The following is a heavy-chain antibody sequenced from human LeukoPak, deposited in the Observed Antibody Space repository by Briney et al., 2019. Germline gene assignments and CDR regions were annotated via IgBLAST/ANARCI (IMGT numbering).Heavy chain of an antibody. CDR1: GYTFTGYY. J-gene: IGHJ5*02. CDR2: INPNSGGT. D-gene: IGHD6-19*01. CDR3: ARAPLSRIAVAGTWFDP. Sequence: GASVKVSCKASGYTFTGYYMHWVRQAPGQGLEWMGWINPNSGGTNYARKFQGRVTMTRDTSISTAYMELSRLRSDDTAVYYCARAPLSRIAVAGTWFDPWGQGTLVTVSS. V-gene: IGHV1-2*02.